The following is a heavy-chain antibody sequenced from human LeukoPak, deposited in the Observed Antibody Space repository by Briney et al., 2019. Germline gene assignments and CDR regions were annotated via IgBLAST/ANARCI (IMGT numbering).Heavy chain of an antibody. CDR3: ARDAGTRGFDP. CDR2: ISYDGSNI. CDR1: GFTFSSYA. D-gene: IGHD1-1*01. Sequence: PGGSLRLPCAASGFTFSSYAMHWVRQAPGKGLEWVASISYDGSNIYYADSVKGRFTISRDNSKNTLYLQMNSLRAEDTAVYYCARDAGTRGFDPWGQGTLVTVSS. J-gene: IGHJ5*02. V-gene: IGHV3-30-3*01.